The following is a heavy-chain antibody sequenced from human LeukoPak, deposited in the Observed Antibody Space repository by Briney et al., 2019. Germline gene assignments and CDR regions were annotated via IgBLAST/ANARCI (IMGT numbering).Heavy chain of an antibody. CDR3: AREPLRYFDWLYSLGYYYGMDV. D-gene: IGHD3-9*01. V-gene: IGHV3-7*01. CDR2: IKQDGSEK. CDR1: GFTFSSYA. J-gene: IGHJ6*02. Sequence: GGSLRLSCAASGFTFSSYAMSWARQAPGKGLEWVANIKQDGSEKYYVDSVKGRFTISRDNAKNSLYLQMNSLRAEDTAVYYCAREPLRYFDWLYSLGYYYGMDVWGQGTTVTVSS.